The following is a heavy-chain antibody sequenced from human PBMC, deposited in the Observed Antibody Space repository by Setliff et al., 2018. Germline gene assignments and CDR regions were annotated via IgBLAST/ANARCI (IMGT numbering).Heavy chain of an antibody. J-gene: IGHJ3*02. V-gene: IGHV1-2*02. D-gene: IGHD4-17*01. Sequence: ASVKVSCKTSGYNFITFGISWVRQAPGQGLEWMGWISPNSGGANSAQKFQGRVTMTRDTSISTAYMELSGLRSDDTAVYYCARVIITMTTSYSFDIWGQGTMVTVSS. CDR2: ISPNSGGA. CDR1: GYNFITFG. CDR3: ARVIITMTTSYSFDI.